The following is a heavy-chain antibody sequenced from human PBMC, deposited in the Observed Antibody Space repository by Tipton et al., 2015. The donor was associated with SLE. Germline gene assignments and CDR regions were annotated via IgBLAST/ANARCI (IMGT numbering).Heavy chain of an antibody. J-gene: IGHJ4*02. CDR2: FYHRGTT. CDR1: GHSISSGFY. Sequence: TLSLTCSVSGHSISSGFYWRWIRQSSGEGLEWIGNFYHRGTTYYNPSLKSRVTISADTSKNHLSLKLTSVTAADTAVYFCARSSSVRTLLWPTFAYWGQGTLVTVSS. V-gene: IGHV4-38-2*01. D-gene: IGHD2/OR15-2a*01. CDR3: ARSSSVRTLLWPTFAY.